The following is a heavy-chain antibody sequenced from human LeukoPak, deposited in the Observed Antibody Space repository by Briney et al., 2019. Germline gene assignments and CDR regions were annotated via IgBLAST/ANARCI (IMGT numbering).Heavy chain of an antibody. CDR1: GGSFSGYY. CDR3: ARYSGSYSVPYYFDY. D-gene: IGHD1-26*01. V-gene: IGHV4-59*01. CDR2: IYYSGST. J-gene: IGHJ4*02. Sequence: SETLSLTCAVYGGSFSGYYWSWIRQPPGKGLEWIGYIYYSGSTNYNPSLKSRVTISVDTSKNQFSLKLSSVTVADTAVYYCARYSGSYSVPYYFDYWGQGTLVTVSS.